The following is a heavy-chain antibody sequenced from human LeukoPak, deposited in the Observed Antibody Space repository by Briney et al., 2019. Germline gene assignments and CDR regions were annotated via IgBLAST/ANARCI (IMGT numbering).Heavy chain of an antibody. CDR3: ARGLVVTSAFDY. CDR2: IIPILGIA. CDR1: GGTFSSYT. V-gene: IGHV1-69*02. Sequence: SVKVSCKASGGTFSSYTISWVRQAPGQGLEWMGRIIPILGIANYAQKFQGRVTITADKSTSTAYMELSSLRSEDTAVYYCARGLVVTSAFDYWGQGTLVTVSS. D-gene: IGHD4-23*01. J-gene: IGHJ4*02.